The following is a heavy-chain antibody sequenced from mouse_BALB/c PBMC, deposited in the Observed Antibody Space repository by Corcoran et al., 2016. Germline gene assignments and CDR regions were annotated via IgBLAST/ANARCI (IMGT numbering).Heavy chain of an antibody. CDR2: IWWDEVK. V-gene: IGHV8-8*01. CDR3: ARIYYGNYYAMDY. D-gene: IGHD2-1*01. CDR1: GFSLSTSGMG. Sequence: QVPLKESGPGILQPSQNLSLTCSFSGFSLSTSGMGVVCLRQPSGKGLEWLANIWWDEVKRYNPALTSRLTISKDTSSSQVFLKIASVDTADTATYYCARIYYGNYYAMDYWGQGTSVTVSS. J-gene: IGHJ4*01.